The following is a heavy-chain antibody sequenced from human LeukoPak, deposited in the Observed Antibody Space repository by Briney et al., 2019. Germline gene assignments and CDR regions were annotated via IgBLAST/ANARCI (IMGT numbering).Heavy chain of an antibody. V-gene: IGHV4-61*02. Sequence: SETLSLTCTVSGGSISSGSYYWSWIRQPAGKGLEWIGRIYTSGSTNYNPSLKSRVTISVDTSKNQFSLKLSSVTAADTAVYYCARELYGGMDYWGQGTLVTVS. D-gene: IGHD4-23*01. CDR1: GGSISSGSYY. J-gene: IGHJ4*02. CDR2: IYTSGST. CDR3: ARELYGGMDY.